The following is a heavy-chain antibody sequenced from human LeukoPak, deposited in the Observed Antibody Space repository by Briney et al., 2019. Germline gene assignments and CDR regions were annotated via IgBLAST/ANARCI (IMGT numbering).Heavy chain of an antibody. CDR3: ARSLTQITRWGHGGRENWFDP. Sequence: GGSLRLSCAASGFTFSSYSMNWVRQAPGKGLEWVSSISSSSSYIYYADSVKGRFTISRDNAKNSLYLQMNSLRAEDTAVYYCARSLTQITRWGHGGRENWFDPWGQGTLVTVSS. V-gene: IGHV3-21*01. CDR2: ISSSSSYI. D-gene: IGHD4-23*01. CDR1: GFTFSSYS. J-gene: IGHJ5*02.